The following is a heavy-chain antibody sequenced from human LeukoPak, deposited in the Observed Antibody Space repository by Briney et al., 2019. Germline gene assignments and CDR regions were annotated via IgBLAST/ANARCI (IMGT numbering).Heavy chain of an antibody. D-gene: IGHD3-3*01. CDR3: ASGGFYDFWSGYYTPFDY. J-gene: IGHJ4*02. CDR2: ISYDGNNK. CDR1: GFTFSACA. Sequence: GGSLRLSCAASGFTFSACAMHWVRQAPGKGLEWVAVISYDGNNKYYADSVKGRFTISRDNSKNTLYLQMNSLRVGDTAMYYCASGGFYDFWSGYYTPFDYWGQGTLVTVSS. V-gene: IGHV3-30*01.